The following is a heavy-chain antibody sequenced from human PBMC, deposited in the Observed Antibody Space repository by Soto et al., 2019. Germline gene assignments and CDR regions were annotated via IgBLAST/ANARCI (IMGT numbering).Heavy chain of an antibody. D-gene: IGHD3-3*01. CDR3: AREEFITTYYYYGMDV. V-gene: IGHV3-74*01. CDR2: INSDGSST. Sequence: GGSLRLSCAASGFTFSSYWMHWVRQAPGKGLVWVLRINSDGSSTSYADSVKDRFTISRDNAKNTLYLQMNSLRAEDTAVYYCAREEFITTYYYYGMDVWGQGTTVTVSS. J-gene: IGHJ6*02. CDR1: GFTFSSYW.